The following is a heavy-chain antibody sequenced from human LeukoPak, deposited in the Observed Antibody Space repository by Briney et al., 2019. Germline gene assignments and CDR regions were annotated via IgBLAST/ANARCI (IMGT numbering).Heavy chain of an antibody. CDR2: IFPGDSDI. J-gene: IGHJ4*02. Sequence: PGAPLQISCEGAGSIFTSYWIGWGRQLRGKGLEWMGIIFPGDSDIRYSPSFQGQVTISADKSINTAYLQWSSLKASDTAMYYCARPYSSGWYFFDYWGQGTLVTVSS. CDR1: GSIFTSYW. CDR3: ARPYSSGWYFFDY. V-gene: IGHV5-51*01. D-gene: IGHD6-19*01.